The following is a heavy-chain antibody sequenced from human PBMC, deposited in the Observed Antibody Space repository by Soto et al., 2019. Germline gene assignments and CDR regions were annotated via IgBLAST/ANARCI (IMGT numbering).Heavy chain of an antibody. J-gene: IGHJ5*02. D-gene: IGHD2-15*01. Sequence: EVQLLESGGGLVQPGGSLRLSCAASGFTFSSYAMSWVRQAPGKGLEWVSAISGSGGSTYYADSVKGRFTISRDNSKNKLYLQMNSLRAEDTAVYYCAKGRYCSGGSCYFGVGQYWFDPWGQGTLVTVSS. V-gene: IGHV3-23*01. CDR3: AKGRYCSGGSCYFGVGQYWFDP. CDR1: GFTFSSYA. CDR2: ISGSGGST.